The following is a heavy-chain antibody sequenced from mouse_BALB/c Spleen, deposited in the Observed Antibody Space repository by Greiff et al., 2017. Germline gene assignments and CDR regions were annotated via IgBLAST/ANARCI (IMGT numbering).Heavy chain of an antibody. CDR2: ISYDGSN. V-gene: IGHV3-6*02. CDR1: GYSITSGYY. J-gene: IGHJ3*01. Sequence: EVQLVESGPGLVKPSQSLSLTCSVTGYSITSGYYWNWIRQFPGNKLEWMGYISYDGSNNYNPSLKNRISITRDTSKNQFFLKLNSVTTEDTATYYCARDEDYYGSLFAYWGQGTLVTVSA. CDR3: ARDEDYYGSLFAY. D-gene: IGHD1-1*01.